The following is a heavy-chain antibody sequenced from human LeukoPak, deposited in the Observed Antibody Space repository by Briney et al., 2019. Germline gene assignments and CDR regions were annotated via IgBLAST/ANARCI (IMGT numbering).Heavy chain of an antibody. D-gene: IGHD2-21*01. V-gene: IGHV4-34*01. J-gene: IGHJ5*02. CDR2: GSPGGYN. Sequence: PSENLSLTRGVSGVSISVYYWSWIRQSPGKGLDWIGEGSPGGYNNYNPSRRSRALIAEDTSESQLSLRLTSVTAADTAILYCARIPCGLHQTKCYNHWAQRTLVTAAS. CDR1: GVSISVYY. CDR3: ARIPCGLHQTKCYNH.